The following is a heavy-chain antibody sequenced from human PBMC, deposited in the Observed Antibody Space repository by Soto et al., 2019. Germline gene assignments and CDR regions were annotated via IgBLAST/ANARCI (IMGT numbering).Heavy chain of an antibody. Sequence: PSETLSLTCTVSGGSISSGDYYWSWIRQPPGKGLEWIGYIYYSGSTYYNPSLKSRVTISVDTSKNQFSLKLSSVTAADTAVYYCARVPNDYGDSSPVDYWGQGPLVTVSS. CDR2: IYYSGST. CDR3: ARVPNDYGDSSPVDY. CDR1: GGSISSGDYY. J-gene: IGHJ4*02. V-gene: IGHV4-30-4*01. D-gene: IGHD4-17*01.